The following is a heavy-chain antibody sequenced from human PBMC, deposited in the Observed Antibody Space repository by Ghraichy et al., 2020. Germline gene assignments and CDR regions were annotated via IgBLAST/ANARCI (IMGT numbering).Heavy chain of an antibody. J-gene: IGHJ3*02. CDR3: ARWMWSYYTIAFDI. CDR2: INHSGST. D-gene: IGHD1-26*01. V-gene: IGHV4-34*01. Sequence: SETLSLTCAVYGGSFSGYYWSWIRQPPGKGLEWIGEINHSGSTNYNPSLKSRVTISVDTSKNQFSLKLSSVTAADTAVYYCARWMWSYYTIAFDIWGQGTMVTVSS. CDR1: GGSFSGYY.